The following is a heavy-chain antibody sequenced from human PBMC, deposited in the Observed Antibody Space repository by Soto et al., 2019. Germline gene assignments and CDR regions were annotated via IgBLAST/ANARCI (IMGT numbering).Heavy chain of an antibody. CDR1: GFTFDDYA. V-gene: IGHV3-9*01. CDR3: ARVVTYGVDAFDI. Sequence: VQLVDSGGGLVQTGRSLRLSCAASGFTFDDYAMHWVRQAPGKGLEWVSGISWNSGSIGYADSVTGRFTISRDNAKNSLYLQMNSLRPEDTALYYCARVVTYGVDAFDIWGQGTMVTVSS. D-gene: IGHD2-21*02. J-gene: IGHJ3*02. CDR2: ISWNSGSI.